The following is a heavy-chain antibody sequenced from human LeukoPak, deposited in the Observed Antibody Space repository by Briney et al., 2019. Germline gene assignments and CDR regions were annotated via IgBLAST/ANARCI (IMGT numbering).Heavy chain of an antibody. J-gene: IGHJ5*02. CDR1: GFTFSDSA. CDR2: IRSKVNNYAT. Sequence: GRSLRLSCAASGFTFSDSAIHWVRQASGKGLEWVGRIRSKVNNYATVYAASVKGRFTISRDDSKNTAYLQMNTLQTDDTAVYYCTRLTDIVVVPTTSWGQGTLVTVSS. CDR3: TRLTDIVVVPTTS. D-gene: IGHD2-2*01. V-gene: IGHV3-73*01.